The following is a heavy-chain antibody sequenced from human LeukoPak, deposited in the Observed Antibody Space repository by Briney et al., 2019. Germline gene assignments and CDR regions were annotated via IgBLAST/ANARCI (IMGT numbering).Heavy chain of an antibody. J-gene: IGHJ4*02. Sequence: GGSLRLSCSASGFIISNYAMHWVRQAPGKGLEYVSAISGNGGSTYYADSVKGRFTVSRDNSRKTLYLQLNNLSTEDTAVYYCAKDEGSSCGGDCPLDYWGQGTLVIVSS. D-gene: IGHD2-21*02. V-gene: IGHV3-64*04. CDR1: GFIISNYA. CDR2: ISGNGGST. CDR3: AKDEGSSCGGDCPLDY.